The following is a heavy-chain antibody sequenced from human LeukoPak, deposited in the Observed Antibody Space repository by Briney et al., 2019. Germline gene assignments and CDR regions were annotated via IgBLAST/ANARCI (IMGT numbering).Heavy chain of an antibody. V-gene: IGHV3-23*01. J-gene: IGHJ3*02. D-gene: IGHD1-26*01. CDR1: GFSFSSYG. CDR2: ISGSGGST. Sequence: GGSLRLSCAASGFSFSSYGMHWVRQAPGKGLEWVSAISGSGGSTYYADSVKGRFTISRDNSKNTLYLQMNSLRAEDTAVYYCAKDWGLREVPHDRRFRLWELDAFDIWGQGTMVTVSS. CDR3: AKDWGLREVPHDRRFRLWELDAFDI.